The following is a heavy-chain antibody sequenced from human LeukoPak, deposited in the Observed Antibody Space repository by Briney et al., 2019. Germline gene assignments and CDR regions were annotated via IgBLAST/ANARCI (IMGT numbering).Heavy chain of an antibody. J-gene: IGHJ4*02. CDR3: ARDRYRKYYYGSGSFGTLDY. V-gene: IGHV3-48*03. CDR2: ISSSGSTI. D-gene: IGHD3-10*01. CDR1: GFTFSSYE. Sequence: GSLRLSCAASGFTFSSYEMNWVRQAPGKGLERVSYISSSGSTIYYADSVKGRFTISRDNAKNSLYLQMNSLRAEDTAVYYCARDRYRKYYYGSGSFGTLDYWGQGTLVTVSS.